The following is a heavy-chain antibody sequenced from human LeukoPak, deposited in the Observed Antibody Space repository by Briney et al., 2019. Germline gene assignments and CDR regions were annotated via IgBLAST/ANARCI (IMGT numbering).Heavy chain of an antibody. Sequence: SETLSLTCAVSGGSISSGGYSWSWIRQPPGKGLEWIGYIYHSGSTYYNPSLKSRVTISVDSSKNQFSLKLSSVTAADTAVYYCARGGGSPEENWFDPWGQGTLVTVSS. CDR1: GGSISSGGYS. CDR2: IYHSGST. J-gene: IGHJ5*02. V-gene: IGHV4-30-2*01. CDR3: ARGGGSPEENWFDP.